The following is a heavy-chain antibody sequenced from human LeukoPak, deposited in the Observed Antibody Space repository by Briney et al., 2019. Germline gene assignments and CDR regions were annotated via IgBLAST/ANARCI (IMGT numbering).Heavy chain of an antibody. J-gene: IGHJ3*02. Sequence: GGSLRLSCAASGFTFSSYGMSWVRQAPGKGLEWVSAISGSGGSTYYADSVKGRFTISRDNSKNTLYLQMNSLRAEDTAVYYCAREDYYDSSGYWLGAFDIWGQGTMVTVSS. D-gene: IGHD3-22*01. CDR1: GFTFSSYG. V-gene: IGHV3-23*01. CDR3: AREDYYDSSGYWLGAFDI. CDR2: ISGSGGST.